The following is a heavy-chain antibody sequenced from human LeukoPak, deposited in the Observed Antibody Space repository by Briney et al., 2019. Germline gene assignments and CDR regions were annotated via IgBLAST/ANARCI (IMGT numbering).Heavy chain of an antibody. CDR1: GGSISSSSYY. CDR3: ARVTKYDNSRNNYYVDV. J-gene: IGHJ6*03. V-gene: IGHV4-39*06. D-gene: IGHD4-17*01. Sequence: PSETLSLTCTVSGGSISSSSYYWGWIRQPPGKGLEWIGSIYYSGSTYYNPSLKSRVTISVDTSKNQFPLRLTSVTAADTAVYFCARVTKYDNSRNNYYVDVWGKGTTVTVSS. CDR2: IYYSGST.